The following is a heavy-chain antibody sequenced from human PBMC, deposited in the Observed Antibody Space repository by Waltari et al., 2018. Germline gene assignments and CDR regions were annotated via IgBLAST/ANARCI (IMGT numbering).Heavy chain of an antibody. Sequence: QVQLQESGPGLVKPSETLSLTCTVSGGSISSYYWSWIRQPPGKGLEWIGYIYNSGSTNYSPSLKSRVTISLDTSKNQFSLKLSSVTAADTAVYYCARGTFGGVIVNYYYYYMDVWGKGTTVTVSS. D-gene: IGHD3-16*02. V-gene: IGHV4-59*01. CDR2: IYNSGST. CDR3: ARGTFGGVIVNYYYYYMDV. J-gene: IGHJ6*03. CDR1: GGSISSYY.